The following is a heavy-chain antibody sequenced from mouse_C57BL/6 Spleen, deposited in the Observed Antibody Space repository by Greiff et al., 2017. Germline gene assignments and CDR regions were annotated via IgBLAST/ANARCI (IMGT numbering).Heavy chain of an antibody. Sequence: QVHVKQPGAELVKPGASVKMSCKASGYTFTSYWITWVKQRPGQGLEWIGDIYPGSGSTNYNEKFKSKATLTVDTSSSTAYMQLSSLTSEDSAVYYCARPRLYYGSSYLYAMDYWGQGTSVTVSS. J-gene: IGHJ4*01. CDR2: IYPGSGST. D-gene: IGHD1-1*01. V-gene: IGHV1-55*01. CDR3: ARPRLYYGSSYLYAMDY. CDR1: GYTFTSYW.